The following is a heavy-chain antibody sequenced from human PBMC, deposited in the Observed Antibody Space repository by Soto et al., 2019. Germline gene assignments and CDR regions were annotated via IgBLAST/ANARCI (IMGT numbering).Heavy chain of an antibody. J-gene: IGHJ4*02. CDR3: AKDLSSWSYFDY. CDR2: VSGSGDST. V-gene: IGHV3-23*01. CDR1: GFTLRNYA. Sequence: GGSLRLSCAASGFTLRNYAMSWVRQAPGRGLEWVSVVSGSGDSTYYAASVKGRFIISRDNSKNTLYLQMNSLRAEDTAVYYCAKDLSSWSYFDYWGQGTLVTVSS. D-gene: IGHD6-13*01.